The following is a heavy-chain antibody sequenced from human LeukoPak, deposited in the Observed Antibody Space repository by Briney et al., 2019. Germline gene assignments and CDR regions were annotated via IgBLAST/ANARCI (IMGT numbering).Heavy chain of an antibody. D-gene: IGHD2-2*03. Sequence: ASVKVSCKASGYTFTSYYMHWVRQAPGQGLEWMGWINPNSGGTNYAQKFQGRVTMTRDTSISTAYMELSRLRNDDTAVYYCARDLALDYFDPWGRGTLVTVSS. CDR3: ARDLALDYFDP. J-gene: IGHJ2*01. CDR2: INPNSGGT. V-gene: IGHV1-2*02. CDR1: GYTFTSYY.